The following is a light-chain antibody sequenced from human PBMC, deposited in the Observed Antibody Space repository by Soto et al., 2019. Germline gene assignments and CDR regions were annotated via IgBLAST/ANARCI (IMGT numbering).Light chain of an antibody. CDR1: QSVTNTF. J-gene: IGKJ1*01. Sequence: EIVLTQSPGTLSLSPGERATLSCRASQSVTNTFLAWYQQKPGQAPRLLIYGASSRATGIPDRFSGSGSGTDFTLTISRLEPEDFAVYYCHQYGSSPSTFGQGTKVEIE. CDR2: GAS. V-gene: IGKV3-20*01. CDR3: HQYGSSPST.